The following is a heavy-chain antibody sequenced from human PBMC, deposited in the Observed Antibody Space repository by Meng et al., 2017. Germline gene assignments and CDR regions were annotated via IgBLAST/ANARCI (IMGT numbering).Heavy chain of an antibody. Sequence: SETLSLTCAVYGGSFSGYYWSWIRQPPGKGLEWIGEINHSGSTNYNPSLKSRVTISVDTSKNQFSLKLSSVTAADTAVYYCARRYGSGSYLFWGFNWSDPWGQGTLVTVSS. CDR3: ARRYGSGSYLFWGFNWSDP. D-gene: IGHD3-10*01. CDR1: GGSFSGYY. J-gene: IGHJ5*02. V-gene: IGHV4-34*01. CDR2: INHSGST.